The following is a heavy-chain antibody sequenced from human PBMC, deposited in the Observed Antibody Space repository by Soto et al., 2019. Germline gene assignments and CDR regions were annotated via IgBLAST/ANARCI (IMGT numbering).Heavy chain of an antibody. Sequence: HPGGSLRLSCAASGFTFSSYGMHWVRQAPGKGLEWVAVIWYDGSNKYYADSVKGRFTISRDNSKNTLYLQMNSLRAEDTAVYYCAREPYSSSFWLGYYYYGMDVWGQGTTVTVSS. CDR2: IWYDGSNK. CDR3: AREPYSSSFWLGYYYYGMDV. CDR1: GFTFSSYG. J-gene: IGHJ6*02. V-gene: IGHV3-33*01. D-gene: IGHD6-6*01.